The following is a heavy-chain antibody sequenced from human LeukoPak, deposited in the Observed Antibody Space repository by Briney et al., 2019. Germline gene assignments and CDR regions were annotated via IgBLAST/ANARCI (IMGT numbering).Heavy chain of an antibody. CDR1: GFTFSNYD. V-gene: IGHV3-30*18. Sequence: GGSLRLSFAASGFTFSNYDMHWVRQAPAKGLEWVAVISYDGSNKYYADSVKGRFTISRDNSKNTVYLQMNSLRAEDTAVYYCAKDREGTTFDNWGQGTLVTVSS. CDR3: AKDREGTTFDN. D-gene: IGHD1-7*01. CDR2: ISYDGSNK. J-gene: IGHJ4*02.